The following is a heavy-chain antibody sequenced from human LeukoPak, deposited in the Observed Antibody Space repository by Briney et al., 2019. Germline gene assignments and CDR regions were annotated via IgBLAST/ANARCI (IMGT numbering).Heavy chain of an antibody. J-gene: IGHJ5*02. CDR1: GYTFTSHG. CDR3: ARDQYYDSKGWFDP. D-gene: IGHD3-22*01. Sequence: ASVKVSCKASGYTFTSHGITWVRQAPGQGLEWMGWISTYNVNTNCAQKLQGRVTMTTDTSTSTAYMELRSLRSDDTAVYYCARDQYYDSKGWFDPWGQGTLVTVSS. CDR2: ISTYNVNT. V-gene: IGHV1-18*04.